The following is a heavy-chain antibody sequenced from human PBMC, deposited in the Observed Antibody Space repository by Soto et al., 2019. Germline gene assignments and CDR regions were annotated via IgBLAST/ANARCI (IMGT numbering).Heavy chain of an antibody. J-gene: IGHJ4*02. Sequence: SETLSLTCRVSGGFVSSGSYYWSWIRQPPGKGLEWIGYIYYSGSTNYNPSLKSRVTISLDTSKNQFSLKLYSVTAADTAVYYCATLNKWSHGHWGQGTLVPVPS. CDR3: ATLNKWSHGH. V-gene: IGHV4-61*01. CDR2: IYYSGST. D-gene: IGHD1-26*01. CDR1: GGFVSSGSYY.